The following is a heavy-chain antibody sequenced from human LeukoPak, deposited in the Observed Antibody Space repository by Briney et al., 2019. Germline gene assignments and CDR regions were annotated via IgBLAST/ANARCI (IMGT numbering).Heavy chain of an antibody. CDR1: GFTFSSYA. D-gene: IGHD4-11*01. CDR3: AKAVYSNLRYYFDY. CDR2: ISGSGDST. Sequence: PGGSLRLSCAASGFTFSSYAMSWVRQAPGKGLEWFSAISGSGDSTYYADSVKGRFTISRDNSKNTLYLQMNSLRAEDTAVYYCAKAVYSNLRYYFDYWGQGTLVTVSS. J-gene: IGHJ4*02. V-gene: IGHV3-23*01.